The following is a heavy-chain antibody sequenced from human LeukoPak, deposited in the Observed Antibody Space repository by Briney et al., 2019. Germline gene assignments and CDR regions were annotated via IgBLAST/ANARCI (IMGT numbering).Heavy chain of an antibody. D-gene: IGHD3-22*01. J-gene: IGHJ4*02. CDR2: IIPIFGTA. CDR3: ARASTYYYDSSGYYWSN. CDR1: GGTFSSYA. Sequence: ASVKVSCKASGGTFSSYAISWVRQAPGQGLEWMGGIIPIFGTANYAQKFQGRVTITTDESTSTAYMELSSLRSEDTAVYYCARASTYYYDSSGYYWSNWGQGTLVTVSS. V-gene: IGHV1-69*05.